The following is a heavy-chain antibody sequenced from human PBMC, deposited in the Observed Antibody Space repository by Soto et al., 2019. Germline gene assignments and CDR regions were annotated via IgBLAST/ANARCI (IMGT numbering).Heavy chain of an antibody. CDR2: ISAYNGNT. Sequence: ASVKVSCKASGYTFTSYGISWVRQAPGQGLEWMGWISAYNGNTNYAQKLQGRVTMTTDTSTSTAYMELRSLRSDDTAVYYCARDQLPEDYYYYMDVWGKGTTVTVS. CDR3: ARDQLPEDYYYYMDV. V-gene: IGHV1-18*01. J-gene: IGHJ6*03. D-gene: IGHD6-6*01. CDR1: GYTFTSYG.